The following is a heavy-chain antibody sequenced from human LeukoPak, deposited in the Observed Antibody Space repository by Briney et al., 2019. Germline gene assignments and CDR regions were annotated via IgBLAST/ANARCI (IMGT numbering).Heavy chain of an antibody. CDR1: GGSISSGSYY. J-gene: IGHJ4*02. D-gene: IGHD3-10*01. CDR3: ARQNYGSAPLRY. V-gene: IGHV4-61*02. Sequence: PSETLSLTCTVSGGSISSGSYYWSWIRQPAGKGLEWIGRIYTSGSTNYNPSLKSRATISVDTSKNQFSLKLTSVTAADTAVYYCARQNYGSAPLRYWGQGTLVTVSS. CDR2: IYTSGST.